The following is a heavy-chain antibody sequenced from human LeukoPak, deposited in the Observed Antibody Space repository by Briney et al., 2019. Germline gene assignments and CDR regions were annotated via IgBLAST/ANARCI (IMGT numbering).Heavy chain of an antibody. CDR2: ISVYNDNT. D-gene: IGHD2-15*01. J-gene: IGHJ4*02. CDR1: GYSFSNYR. Sequence: GASVKVSCKASGYSFSNYRISWVRQAPGQGLEWMGWISVYNDNTNYAQKFQGRVTMTTDTFTTTVYMELGSLRSDDTAVYYCARYSGYCSGGSCYGIYFDNWGQGNLVTVSS. V-gene: IGHV1-18*01. CDR3: ARYSGYCSGGSCYGIYFDN.